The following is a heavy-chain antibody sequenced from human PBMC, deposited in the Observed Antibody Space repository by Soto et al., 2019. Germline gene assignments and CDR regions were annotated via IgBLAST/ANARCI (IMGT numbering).Heavy chain of an antibody. CDR1: GGSISSGGYY. CDR3: ARNRAVAGTWYDY. CDR2: IYYSGST. Sequence: SETLSLTCTASGGSISSGGYYWSWIRQHPGKGLECIGYIYYSGSTYYNPSLKSRVTMSVDTSKNQFSLKLSSVTAADTAVYYCARNRAVAGTWYDYWGQGALVTVSS. V-gene: IGHV4-31*03. J-gene: IGHJ4*02. D-gene: IGHD6-19*01.